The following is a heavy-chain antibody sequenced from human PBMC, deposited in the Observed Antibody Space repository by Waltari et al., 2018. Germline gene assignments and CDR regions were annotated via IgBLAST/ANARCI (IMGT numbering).Heavy chain of an antibody. CDR1: GGSFRGYY. CDR2: INHSGST. V-gene: IGHV4-34*01. CDR3: VSGTANWFDP. J-gene: IGHJ5*02. Sequence: QVQLQQWGAGLLKPSDTLSLTCAVSGGSFRGYYWSWIRQAPGKGLEWSGEINHSGSTMYNPPSKGRVTISPDMSKNQFSLKLIWVTAADAGVYYCVSGTANWFDPWGRGTLVTVSP.